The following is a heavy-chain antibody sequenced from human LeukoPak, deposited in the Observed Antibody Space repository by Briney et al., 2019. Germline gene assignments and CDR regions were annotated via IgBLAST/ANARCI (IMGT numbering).Heavy chain of an antibody. V-gene: IGHV3-21*04. CDR1: GFTFSSYS. CDR2: ISSSSSYI. CDR3: ARETGGSGSYYKMGYFDY. D-gene: IGHD3-10*01. J-gene: IGHJ4*02. Sequence: RGSLRLSCAASGFTFSSYSMDWVRQAPGKGLEWVSSISSSSSYIYYADSVKGRFTISRDNAKNSLYLQMNGLRAEDTAVYYCARETGGSGSYYKMGYFDYWGQGTLVTVSS.